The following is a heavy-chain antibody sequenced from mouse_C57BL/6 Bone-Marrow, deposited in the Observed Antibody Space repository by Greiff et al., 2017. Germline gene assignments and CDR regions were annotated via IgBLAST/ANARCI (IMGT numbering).Heavy chain of an antibody. J-gene: IGHJ4*01. CDR3: ARVGSNCYAMDY. D-gene: IGHD2-5*01. CDR2: IYPRSGNT. Sequence: VKLMESGAELARPGASVKLSCKASGYTFTSYGISWVKQRTGQGLEWIGEIYPRSGNTYYNEKFKGKATLTADKSSSTAYMELRSLTSEDSAVYFCARVGSNCYAMDYWGQGTSVTVSS. V-gene: IGHV1-81*01. CDR1: GYTFTSYG.